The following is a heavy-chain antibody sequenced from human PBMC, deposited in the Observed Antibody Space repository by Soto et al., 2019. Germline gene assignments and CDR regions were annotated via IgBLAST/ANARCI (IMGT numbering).Heavy chain of an antibody. Sequence: PGESLKISCKGSGYSFTSYWIGWVRQMPGKGLEWMGIIYRGDSDTRYSPSFQGPVTISADKSISTAYRQWSSLKASDTAMYYCARLGRGYCSAGSCDPRHWGQGTLVTVAS. D-gene: IGHD2-15*01. J-gene: IGHJ4*02. V-gene: IGHV5-51*01. CDR3: ARLGRGYCSAGSCDPRH. CDR1: GYSFTSYW. CDR2: IYRGDSDT.